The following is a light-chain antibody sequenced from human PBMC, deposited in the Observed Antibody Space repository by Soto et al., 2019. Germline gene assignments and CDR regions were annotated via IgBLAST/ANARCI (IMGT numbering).Light chain of an antibody. CDR3: QQYNSYPIT. CDR1: QTISSW. Sequence: DIQMTQSASTLSGSVGDRFTITFLASQTISSWLAWYQQKPGKAPKLLIYKASTLKSGVPSRFSGSGSGTEFTLTISSLQPDDFATYYCQQYNSYPITFGQGTRLEI. CDR2: KAS. J-gene: IGKJ5*01. V-gene: IGKV1-5*03.